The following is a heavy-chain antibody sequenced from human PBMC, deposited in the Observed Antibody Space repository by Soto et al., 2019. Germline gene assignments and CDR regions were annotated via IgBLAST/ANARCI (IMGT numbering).Heavy chain of an antibody. Sequence: GSLRLSCAASGFTFNNYAMSWVRQAPGKGLEWVAGIWGDGSNKYYADSVKGRFTISRDNSKNTLYLQMNSLRAEDTAVYYCARDYWIYSSGWSPPKYPGYYYYGMDVWGQGTTVTVSS. CDR1: GFTFNNYA. J-gene: IGHJ6*02. D-gene: IGHD6-19*01. CDR2: IWGDGSNK. V-gene: IGHV3-33*08. CDR3: ARDYWIYSSGWSPPKYPGYYYYGMDV.